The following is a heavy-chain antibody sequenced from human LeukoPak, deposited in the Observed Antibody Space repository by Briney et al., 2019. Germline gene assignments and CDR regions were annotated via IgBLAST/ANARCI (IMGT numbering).Heavy chain of an antibody. V-gene: IGHV4-61*02. CDR3: ARLRYSYGFFDY. CDR2: IYTSGST. Sequence: SETLSLTCTVSGGSISSGSYYWSWIRQPAGKGLEWIGRIYTSGSTNYNPSLKSRVTISVDTSKNQFSLKLISVTAADTAVYYCARLRYSYGFFDYWGQGTLVTVSS. J-gene: IGHJ4*02. D-gene: IGHD5-18*01. CDR1: GGSISSGSYY.